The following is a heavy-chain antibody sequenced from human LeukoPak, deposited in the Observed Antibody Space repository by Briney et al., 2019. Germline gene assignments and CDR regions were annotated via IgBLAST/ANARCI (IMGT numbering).Heavy chain of an antibody. CDR1: GYSFTSYW. CDR2: IYPGDSDT. D-gene: IGHD3-9*01. J-gene: IGHJ5*02. V-gene: IGHV5-51*01. CDR3: ARQEGSYDILTGYYSSRWFDP. Sequence: GESLKISCKGSGYSFTSYWIGWVRRMPGKGLEWMGIIYPGDSDTRYSPSFQGQVTISADKSISTAYLQWSSLKASDTAMYYCARQEGSYDILTGYYSSRWFDPWGQGTLVTVSS.